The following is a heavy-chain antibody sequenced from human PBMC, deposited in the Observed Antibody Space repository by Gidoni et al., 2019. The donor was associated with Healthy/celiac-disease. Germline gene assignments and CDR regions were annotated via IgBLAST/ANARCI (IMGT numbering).Heavy chain of an antibody. V-gene: IGHV3-9*01. D-gene: IGHD5-18*01. CDR3: AKGSGYSYGLEGYYFDY. Sequence: EVQLVESGGGLVQPGRSLRLSCAASGFTFADYAMHWVRQAPGKGLEWVSGISWNSGSIGYADSVKGRFTISRDNAKNSLYLQMNSLRAEDTALYYCAKGSGYSYGLEGYYFDYWGQGTLVTVSS. J-gene: IGHJ4*02. CDR2: ISWNSGSI. CDR1: GFTFADYA.